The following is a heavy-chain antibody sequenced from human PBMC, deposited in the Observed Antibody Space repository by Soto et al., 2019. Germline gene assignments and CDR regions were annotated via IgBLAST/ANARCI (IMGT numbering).Heavy chain of an antibody. CDR1: GFTFSSYG. J-gene: IGHJ4*02. Sequence: GGSLRLSCAASGFTFSSYGMSWVRQAPGKGLEWVSSISGSGSDTYHADPVKGRFTISRDNSKNTLHLQMNSLRAEDTALYYCAKDLRSRYSELGYFDYWGQGALVTVSS. D-gene: IGHD3-9*01. CDR3: AKDLRSRYSELGYFDY. CDR2: ISGSGSDT. V-gene: IGHV3-23*01.